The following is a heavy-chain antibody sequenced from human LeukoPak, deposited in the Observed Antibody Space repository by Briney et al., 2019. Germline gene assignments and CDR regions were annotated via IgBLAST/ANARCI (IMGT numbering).Heavy chain of an antibody. V-gene: IGHV4-39*07. CDR1: GGSISSSSYY. Sequence: SETLSLTCTVSGGSISSSSYYWGWIRQPPGKGLEWIGSIYYSGSTYYNPSLKSRVTISVDTSKNQFSPKLSSVTAADTAVYYCQASDTGDYYYYYMDVWGKGTTVTVSS. CDR2: IYYSGST. J-gene: IGHJ6*03. D-gene: IGHD5-18*01. CDR3: QASDTGDYYYYYMDV.